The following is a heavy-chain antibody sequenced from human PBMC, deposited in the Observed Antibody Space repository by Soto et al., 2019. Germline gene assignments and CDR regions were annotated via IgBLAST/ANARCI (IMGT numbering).Heavy chain of an antibody. D-gene: IGHD5-12*01. J-gene: IGHJ4*02. CDR3: ARDHIVATIIYYFDY. CDR2: ISYDGSNK. Sequence: LRLSCAASGFTFSSYAMHWVRQAPGKGLEWVAVISYDGSNKYYADSVKGRFTISRDNSKNTLYLQMNSLRAEDTAVYYCARDHIVATIIYYFDYWGQGTLVTVSS. V-gene: IGHV3-30-3*01. CDR1: GFTFSSYA.